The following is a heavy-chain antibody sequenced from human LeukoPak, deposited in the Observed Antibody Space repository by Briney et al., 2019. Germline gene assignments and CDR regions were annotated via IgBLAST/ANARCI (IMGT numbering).Heavy chain of an antibody. CDR2: ISYDGSKI. Sequence: PGGSLRLSCAASGFTFSSYSMNWVRQAPGKGLEWVAVISYDGSKIYYSDSVKGRFTISRDNSRNTVHLQMNSLRAEDTAVYYCANHPRPGYSSIEDYWGQGTLVTVSS. CDR1: GFTFSSYS. V-gene: IGHV3-30*18. CDR3: ANHPRPGYSSIEDY. D-gene: IGHD6-13*01. J-gene: IGHJ4*02.